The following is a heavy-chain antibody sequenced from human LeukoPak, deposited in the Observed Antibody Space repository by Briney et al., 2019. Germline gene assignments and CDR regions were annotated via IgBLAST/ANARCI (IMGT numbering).Heavy chain of an antibody. J-gene: IGHJ4*02. D-gene: IGHD3-10*02. CDR2: LRYDGSNR. V-gene: IGHV3-30*02. Sequence: GGSLRLSCVASEFTFTSYGMHWVRQAPGKGLEWVAFLRYDGSNRSYADSVKGRFTISRDNSKNTLYLQMNSLRAEDTAVYYCAKYVDLFGELYFDSWGQGTLVTVSS. CDR3: AKYVDLFGELYFDS. CDR1: EFTFTSYG.